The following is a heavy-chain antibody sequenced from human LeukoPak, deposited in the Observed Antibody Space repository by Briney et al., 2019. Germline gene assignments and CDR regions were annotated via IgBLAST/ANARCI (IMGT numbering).Heavy chain of an antibody. V-gene: IGHV4-59*08. Sequence: SETLSLTCTVSGGSISSYYWSWIRQPPGKGLEGIGYIYYSGSTNYNPSLNSRVNISVDTSKNQFSLQLSSVTAADTAVYYCARSRRIAVTTGWFDPWGQGTLVTVSS. CDR1: GGSISSYY. CDR3: ARSRRIAVTTGWFDP. D-gene: IGHD6-19*01. CDR2: IYYSGST. J-gene: IGHJ5*02.